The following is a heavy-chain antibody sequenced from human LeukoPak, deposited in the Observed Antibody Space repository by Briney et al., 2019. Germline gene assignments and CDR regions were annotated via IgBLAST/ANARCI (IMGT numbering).Heavy chain of an antibody. CDR2: ISGSGGST. J-gene: IGHJ4*02. CDR3: ATRAYCSGGSCSYYFDY. Sequence: GGSLRLSCAASGFTLSSYAMSWVRQAPGKGLEWVSAISGSGGSTYYADSVKGRFTISRDNSKNTLYLQMNSLRAEDTAVYYCATRAYCSGGSCSYYFDYWGQGTLVTVSS. CDR1: GFTLSSYA. V-gene: IGHV3-23*01. D-gene: IGHD2-15*01.